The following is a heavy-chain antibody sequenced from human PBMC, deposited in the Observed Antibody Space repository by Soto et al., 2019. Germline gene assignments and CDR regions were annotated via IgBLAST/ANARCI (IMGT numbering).Heavy chain of an antibody. CDR3: AREPIFGVVYGMDV. CDR1: GYTFTGYY. V-gene: IGHV1-2*04. D-gene: IGHD3-3*01. CDR2: INPNSGGT. Sequence: GASVKVSCKASGYTFTGYYMHWVRQAPGQGLEWMGWINPNSGGTNYAQKFQGWVTMTRDTSISTAYMELSRLRSDDTAVYYCAREPIFGVVYGMDVWGQGTTVTVSS. J-gene: IGHJ6*02.